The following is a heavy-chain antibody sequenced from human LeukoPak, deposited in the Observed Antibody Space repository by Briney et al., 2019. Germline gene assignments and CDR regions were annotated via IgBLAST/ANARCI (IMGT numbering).Heavy chain of an antibody. V-gene: IGHV4-34*01. CDR1: GGSFSGYY. J-gene: IGHJ4*02. Sequence: SETLSLTCAVCGGSFSGYYWSWIRQPPGKGLEWIGEINHSGSTNYNPSLKSRVTISVDTSKNQFSLKLSSVTAADTAVYYCARGAGGYSYGYFFDYWGQGTLVTVSS. CDR2: INHSGST. D-gene: IGHD5-18*01. CDR3: ARGAGGYSYGYFFDY.